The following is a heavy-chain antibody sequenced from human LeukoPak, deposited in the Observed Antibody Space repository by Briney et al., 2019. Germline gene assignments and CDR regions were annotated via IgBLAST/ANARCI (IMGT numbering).Heavy chain of an antibody. CDR2: INHSGST. Sequence: SETLALTCAVYGGSFSGNYWSWIRQPPGKGLEWIGEINHSGSTNYNPSLKSRVTISVDTSKNQFSLKLSSVTAADTAVYYCARTMVRFLPYYQYGMGVWGQGTTVTVSS. J-gene: IGHJ6*02. V-gene: IGHV4-34*01. D-gene: IGHD3-10*01. CDR1: GGSFSGNY. CDR3: ARTMVRFLPYYQYGMGV.